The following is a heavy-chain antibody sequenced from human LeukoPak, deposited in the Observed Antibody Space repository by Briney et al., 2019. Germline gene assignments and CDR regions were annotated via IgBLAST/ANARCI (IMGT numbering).Heavy chain of an antibody. CDR3: TSPWTPRPS. Sequence: PGGSLRLSCAASGFTFSGSAMHWVRQASRKGLEWVGRIRSKANSYATAYAASVKGRFTISRDDSKNTGYLQMNRLKTQDTAVVYCTSPWTPRPSWGKGTLVTVSS. CDR2: IRSKANSYAT. V-gene: IGHV3-73*01. CDR1: GFTFSGSA. D-gene: IGHD3/OR15-3a*01. J-gene: IGHJ5*02.